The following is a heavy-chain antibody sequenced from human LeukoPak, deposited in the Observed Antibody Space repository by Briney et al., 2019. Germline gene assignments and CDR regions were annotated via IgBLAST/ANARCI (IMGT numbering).Heavy chain of an antibody. V-gene: IGHV3-21*06. CDR3: GRDLPTVTSIDY. CDR1: GFTFSHYY. J-gene: IGHJ4*02. Sequence: KSGGSLRLSCAASGFTFSHYYMTWVRQAPGKGLEWVSSISGSSGYIFYADSVKGRFTISGDNAKNSLYLQMNSLRAEDTAVYYCGRDLPTVTSIDYWGQGTLVTVSS. CDR2: ISGSSGYI. D-gene: IGHD4-17*01.